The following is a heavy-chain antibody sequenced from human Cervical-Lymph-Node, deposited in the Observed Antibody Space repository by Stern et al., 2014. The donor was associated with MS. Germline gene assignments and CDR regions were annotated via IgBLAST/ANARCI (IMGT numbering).Heavy chain of an antibody. CDR1: GGTFSNYA. CDR2: IIPICGTA. Sequence: QVQLVESGAEVKKPGSSVKVSCKASGGTFSNYAISWVRQAPGQGLEWMGCIIPICGTATSAQTFQGRVTITADESTSTTYMELSSLRSGDTAVYYCASLLGRIAVASVDYWGQGTLVTVSS. CDR3: ASLLGRIAVASVDY. V-gene: IGHV1-69*01. D-gene: IGHD6-19*01. J-gene: IGHJ4*02.